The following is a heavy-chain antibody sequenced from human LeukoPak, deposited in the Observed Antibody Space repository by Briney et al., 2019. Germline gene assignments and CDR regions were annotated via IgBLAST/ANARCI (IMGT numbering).Heavy chain of an antibody. D-gene: IGHD4-23*01. CDR1: GYTFTSHG. J-gene: IGHJ4*02. CDR2: ISTYNGNT. Sequence: ASVKVSCKASGYTFTSHGINWVRQAPGQGLEWVGWISTYNGNTKYAQKMQGRVTMTTDTSTSTAYMELRSLRSDDTAVYYCARLGGSYGGNSGPLDYWGQGTLVTVSS. V-gene: IGHV1-18*01. CDR3: ARLGGSYGGNSGPLDY.